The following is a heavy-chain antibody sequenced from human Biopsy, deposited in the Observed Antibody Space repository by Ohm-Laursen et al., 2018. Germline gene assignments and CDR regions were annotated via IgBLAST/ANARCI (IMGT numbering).Heavy chain of an antibody. CDR2: IITFFRTV. CDR1: GGTFSNSA. Sequence: GASVKVSCKVSGGTFSNSAISWVRQAPGQGLEWMGGIITFFRTVNYAPNFRGRLTMTADEFTDTAYMELRSLRSEDTAVYYCAPQTPRDPDILTGAYHYDMAVWGQGTTVTVSS. D-gene: IGHD3-9*01. CDR3: APQTPRDPDILTGAYHYDMAV. J-gene: IGHJ6*02. V-gene: IGHV1-69*13.